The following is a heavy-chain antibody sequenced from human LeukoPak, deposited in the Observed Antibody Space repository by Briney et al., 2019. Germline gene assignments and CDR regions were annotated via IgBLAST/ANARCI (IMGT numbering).Heavy chain of an antibody. CDR2: ISYDGSHK. CDR3: AKDGVGDTTGGFDY. Sequence: PGGSLRLSCAASGFTFSSYGMHWVRQAPGKGLEWVAVISYDGSHKYYADSVKGRFTISRDNYNNTLYLQMNSLRAEDTALYYCAKDGVGDTTGGFDYWGQGTLVTVSS. J-gene: IGHJ4*02. CDR1: GFTFSSYG. V-gene: IGHV3-30*18. D-gene: IGHD1-26*01.